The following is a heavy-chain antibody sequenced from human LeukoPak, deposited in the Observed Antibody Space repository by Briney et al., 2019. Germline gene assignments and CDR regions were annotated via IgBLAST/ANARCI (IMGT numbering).Heavy chain of an antibody. CDR3: ARGLRSGYYWSLDS. CDR1: AFTFSNYD. D-gene: IGHD3-22*01. J-gene: IGHJ4*02. V-gene: IGHV3-13*01. CDR2: INVPGGT. Sequence: GGSLRLSCAASAFTFSNYDMHWVRHATGKGLEWVSAINVPGGTYYADSVKGRFTISRENAKNPLYLQMDSLRVGDTAVYYCARGLRSGYYWSLDSWGQGTLVTVSS.